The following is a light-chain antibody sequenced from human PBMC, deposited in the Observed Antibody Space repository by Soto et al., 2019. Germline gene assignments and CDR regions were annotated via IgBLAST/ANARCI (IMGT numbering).Light chain of an antibody. CDR3: QQYNTTPPT. V-gene: IGKV4-1*01. CDR1: QSVLYTSNNKNY. CDR2: WAS. J-gene: IGKJ1*01. Sequence: DIVMTQSPDSLAVSLGERATINCKSSQSVLYTSNNKNYLAWYHQRPGQPPKLLIYWASTRESGGPDRFSGSVSGKDFILTISSLQAEDVAVYYCQQYNTTPPTFGQGTKVEIK.